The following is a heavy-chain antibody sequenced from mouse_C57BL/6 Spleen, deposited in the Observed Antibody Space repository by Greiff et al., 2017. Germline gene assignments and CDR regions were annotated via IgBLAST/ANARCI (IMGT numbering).Heavy chain of an antibody. J-gene: IGHJ4*01. CDR1: GYTFTSYW. Sequence: VQLQQSGAELVKPGASVKMSCKASGYTFTSYWITWVKPRPGQGLEWIGDIYPGSGSTNYNEKFKSKATLTVDTSSSTAYMQLSSLTSEDSAVYYCASSGSSGYRALAMDYGGQGTSVTVSS. D-gene: IGHD3-2*02. V-gene: IGHV1-55*01. CDR3: ASSGSSGYRALAMDY. CDR2: IYPGSGST.